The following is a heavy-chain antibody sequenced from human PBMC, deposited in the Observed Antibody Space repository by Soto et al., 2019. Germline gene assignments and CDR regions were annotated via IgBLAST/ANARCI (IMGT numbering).Heavy chain of an antibody. D-gene: IGHD3-16*02. Sequence: EVQLVESGGGLVKPGGSLRLSCAASGFTFSNAWMSWVRQAPGKGLEWVGRIKCKTDGGTTDYAAPVKGRFTISRDDSKNTLYLQMNSLKTEDTAVYYCTTDLGIMIKFGGVIVTGRFDYWGQGTLVTVSS. V-gene: IGHV3-15*01. CDR1: GFTFSNAW. J-gene: IGHJ4*02. CDR3: TTDLGIMIKFGGVIVTGRFDY. CDR2: IKCKTDGGTT.